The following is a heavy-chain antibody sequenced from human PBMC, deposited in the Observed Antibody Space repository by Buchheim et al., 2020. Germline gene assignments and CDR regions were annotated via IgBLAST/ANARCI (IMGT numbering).Heavy chain of an antibody. CDR3: AFHRGKLNWFDP. CDR1: GGSISSSSYY. J-gene: IGHJ5*02. Sequence: HLQLQESGPGLVKPSETLSLTCTVSGGSISSSSYYWGWIRQPPGTGLEWIGSIYYSGTTYYNPSLKTRVTRSVDPSKYQVSLKLSSVTAADTAVYYCAFHRGKLNWFDPWGQGTL. CDR2: IYYSGTT. V-gene: IGHV4-39*01.